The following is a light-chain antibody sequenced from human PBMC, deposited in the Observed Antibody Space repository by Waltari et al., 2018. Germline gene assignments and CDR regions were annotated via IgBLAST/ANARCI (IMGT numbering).Light chain of an antibody. J-gene: IGKJ1*01. CDR3: QMYVRLPVT. CDR2: DAF. V-gene: IGKV3-20*01. CDR1: QSVGRS. Sequence: SRGASQSVGRSLAWYQQRPGQAPRLLIYDAFTRATGVADRFSGSGSGTDFSLTISRLDPEDFAVYYCQMYVRLPVTFGQGTKVEIK.